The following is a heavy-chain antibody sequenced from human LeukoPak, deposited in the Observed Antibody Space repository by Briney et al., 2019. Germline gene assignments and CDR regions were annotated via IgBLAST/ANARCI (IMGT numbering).Heavy chain of an antibody. CDR3: ARTKKSIAVAGTVFHGMDV. J-gene: IGHJ6*02. CDR1: GGTFISYA. CDR2: IIPIFGTA. Sequence: SVKVSCKASGGTFISYAISWVRQAPGQGLEWMGGIIPIFGTANYAQKFQGRVTITADESTSTAYMELSSLRSEDTAVYYCARTKKSIAVAGTVFHGMDVWGQGTTVTVSS. V-gene: IGHV1-69*01. D-gene: IGHD6-19*01.